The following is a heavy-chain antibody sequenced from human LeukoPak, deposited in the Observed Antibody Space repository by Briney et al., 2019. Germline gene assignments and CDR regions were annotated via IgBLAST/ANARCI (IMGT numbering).Heavy chain of an antibody. V-gene: IGHV4-59*12. CDR2: IYYSGST. D-gene: IGHD5-18*01. CDR1: DGSISTYY. J-gene: IGHJ6*03. Sequence: SETLSLTCTVSDGSISTYYWSWIRQPPGKELEWIGYIYYSGSTNYNPSLKSRVTISLDTSKNQFSLKLSSVTAADTAVYYCARDDRGYSYGYDYYYMDVWXKGTTVTVSS. CDR3: ARDDRGYSYGYDYYYMDV.